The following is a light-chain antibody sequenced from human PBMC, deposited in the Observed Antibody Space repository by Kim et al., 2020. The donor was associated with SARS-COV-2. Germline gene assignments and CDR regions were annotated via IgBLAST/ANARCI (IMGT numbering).Light chain of an antibody. J-gene: IGLJ3*02. CDR3: QTWGTGSWV. CDR2: LSSDGSH. V-gene: IGLV4-69*01. CDR1: RGHSSYA. Sequence: ASVKLTCTLSRGHSSYAIAWHQQQAEEGPRYLMKLSSDGSHSKGDGIPDRFSGSSSGAERYLTISSLQSEDEADYYCQTWGTGSWVFGGGTKLTVL.